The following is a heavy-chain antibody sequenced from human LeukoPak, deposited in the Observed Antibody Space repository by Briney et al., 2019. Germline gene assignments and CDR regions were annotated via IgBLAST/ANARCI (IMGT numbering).Heavy chain of an antibody. CDR3: ARDPSGTYYPRVSGALDI. J-gene: IGHJ3*02. CDR2: ISNDGSKK. V-gene: IGHV3-30*03. Sequence: GGSLRLSCAASGFTFSSYGMHWVRQAPGKGLDWVAVISNDGSKKYYADSVKGRFTVSRDNAKNSLYLQMDSLRAEDTAVYYCARDPSGTYYPRVSGALDIWGQGTMVTVSS. CDR1: GFTFSSYG. D-gene: IGHD1-26*01.